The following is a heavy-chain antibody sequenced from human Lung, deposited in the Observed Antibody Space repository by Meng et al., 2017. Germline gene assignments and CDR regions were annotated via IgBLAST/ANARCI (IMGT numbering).Heavy chain of an antibody. Sequence: VQLQQWGAGLLKPLETLSLTCVVSGGSFSDYYWSWIRQPPGKGLEWIGEINHSGSTNYNPSLESRATISVDTSQNNLSLKLSSVTAADSAVYYCARGPTTMAHDFDYWGQGTLVTVSS. D-gene: IGHD4-11*01. CDR1: GGSFSDYY. V-gene: IGHV4-34*01. CDR3: ARGPTTMAHDFDY. J-gene: IGHJ4*02. CDR2: INHSGST.